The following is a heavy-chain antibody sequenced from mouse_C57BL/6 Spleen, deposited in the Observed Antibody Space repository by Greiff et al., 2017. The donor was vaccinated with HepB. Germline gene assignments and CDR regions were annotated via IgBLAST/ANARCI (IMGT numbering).Heavy chain of an antibody. J-gene: IGHJ2*01. CDR2: INPNNGGT. V-gene: IGHV1-22*01. CDR1: GYTFTDYN. D-gene: IGHD2-4*01. CDR3: LYDYDLFDY. Sequence: EVKLQQSGPELVKPGASEKMSCKASGYTFTDYNMHWVKQSHGKSLEWIGYINPNNGGTSYNQKFKGKATLTVNKSSSTAYMELRSLTSEDSAVYYCLYDYDLFDYWGQGTTLTVSS.